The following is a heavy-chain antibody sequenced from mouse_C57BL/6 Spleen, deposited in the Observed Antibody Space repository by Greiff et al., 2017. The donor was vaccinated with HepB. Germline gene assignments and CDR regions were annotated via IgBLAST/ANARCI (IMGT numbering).Heavy chain of an antibody. CDR2: IYPGDGDT. V-gene: IGHV1-82*01. CDR3: ATLYDYDASYYFDY. Sequence: VQLQQSGPELVKPGASVKISCKASGYAFSSSWMNWVKQRPGKGLEWIGRIYPGDGDTNYNGKFKGKATLTADKSSSTAYMQLSSLTSEDSAVYFCATLYDYDASYYFDYWGQGTTLTVSS. D-gene: IGHD2-4*01. J-gene: IGHJ2*01. CDR1: GYAFSSSW.